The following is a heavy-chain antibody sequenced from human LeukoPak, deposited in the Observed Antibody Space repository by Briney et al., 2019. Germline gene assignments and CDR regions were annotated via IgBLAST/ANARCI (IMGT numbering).Heavy chain of an antibody. V-gene: IGHV4-4*07. D-gene: IGHD6-6*01. J-gene: IGHJ4*02. CDR3: AREYSSSSGRVFDC. CDR1: GGSISTYY. CDR2: IYTSGST. Sequence: KPSETLSLTCTVSGGSISTYYWSWIRQPAGKGLEWIGRIYTSGSTNYNPSLKSRVTMSVDTSKNQFSLTLNSVTAADTAVYYCAREYSSSSGRVFDCWGQGTLVTVSS.